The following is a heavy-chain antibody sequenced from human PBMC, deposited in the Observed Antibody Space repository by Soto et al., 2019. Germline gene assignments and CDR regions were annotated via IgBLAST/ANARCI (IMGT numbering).Heavy chain of an antibody. Sequence: GGSLRLSCAASGFTFTRYSMNWVRQAPGKGLEWVSSISSTTNYIYYADSMKGRFTVSRDNAKNSVYLEMNSLSAEDTAVYYYARETEDLTSNYDYWGQGTLVTVSS. CDR3: ARETEDLTSNYDY. V-gene: IGHV3-21*01. CDR2: ISSTTNYI. J-gene: IGHJ4*02. CDR1: GFTFTRYS.